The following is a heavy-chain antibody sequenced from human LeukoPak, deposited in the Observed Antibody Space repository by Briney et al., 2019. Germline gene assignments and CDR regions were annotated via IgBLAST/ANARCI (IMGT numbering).Heavy chain of an antibody. V-gene: IGHV1-18*04. CDR2: ISAYNGNT. Sequence: GPSVKLSCKASGYTFTSYGISWVRQAPGQALEWMGWISAYNGNTNYAQKLQGRVTMTTDTSTSTAYMELRSLRSDDTGVYYCAREALGYCSSTSCYVWFDPWGQGTLVTVSS. CDR1: GYTFTSYG. CDR3: AREALGYCSSTSCYVWFDP. J-gene: IGHJ5*02. D-gene: IGHD2-2*01.